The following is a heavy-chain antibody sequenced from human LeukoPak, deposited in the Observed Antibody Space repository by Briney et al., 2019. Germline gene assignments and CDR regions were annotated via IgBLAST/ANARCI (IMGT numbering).Heavy chain of an antibody. Sequence: SETLSLTCIVSGAFISSSPYSWGWIRLPPGKGLEYIVSIHYSGRTYYNPSLESRVTISVDTSKNQFSLELSSVNAADTAVYYCARPNTSGWRSYFDYWGQGSLVTVSS. V-gene: IGHV4-39*01. CDR2: IHYSGRT. D-gene: IGHD6-19*01. J-gene: IGHJ4*02. CDR3: ARPNTSGWRSYFDY. CDR1: GAFISSSPYS.